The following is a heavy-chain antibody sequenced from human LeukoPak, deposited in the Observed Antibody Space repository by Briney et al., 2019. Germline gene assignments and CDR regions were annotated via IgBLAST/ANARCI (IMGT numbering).Heavy chain of an antibody. CDR3: ARARYCSGGSCYPRYFDY. V-gene: IGHV1-18*01. CDR2: ISAYNGNT. Sequence: ASVKVSCKSSGYTFTSYGISWVRQAPGQGLEWMGWISAYNGNTNYAQKLQGRVTMTTDTSTSTAYMELRSLRSDDTAVYYCARARYCSGGSCYPRYFDYWGQGTLVTVSS. J-gene: IGHJ4*02. CDR1: GYTFTSYG. D-gene: IGHD2-15*01.